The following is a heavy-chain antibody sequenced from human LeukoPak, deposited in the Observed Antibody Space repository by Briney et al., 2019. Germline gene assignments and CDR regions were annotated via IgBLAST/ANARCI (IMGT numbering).Heavy chain of an antibody. J-gene: IGHJ4*02. V-gene: IGHV3-23*01. CDR1: GFTFSSYA. Sequence: GGSLRLSCAASGFTFSSYAMSWVRQAPGKGLEWVSGISTSGGSSSYADSVKGRFTISRDNSKNTLYLQMNSLRAEDTAVYYCAKAGIRFGELSFDYWGQGTLVTVSS. D-gene: IGHD3-10*01. CDR2: ISTSGGSS. CDR3: AKAGIRFGELSFDY.